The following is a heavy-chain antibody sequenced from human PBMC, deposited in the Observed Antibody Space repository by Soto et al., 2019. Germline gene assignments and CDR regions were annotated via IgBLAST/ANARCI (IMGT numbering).Heavy chain of an antibody. CDR1: GFTFRSHC. J-gene: IGHJ4*02. Sequence: GGSLRLSCAATGFTFRSHCMHWVRQAPGKGLECVAVIRYDGSNKYYSDSVKGRHTISRDNSKNILYLQMDSLRADDTVVYYCGRGGDNRRLDYWGRGTLVTVPS. D-gene: IGHD3-16*01. CDR3: GRGGDNRRLDY. V-gene: IGHV3-33*01. CDR2: IRYDGSNK.